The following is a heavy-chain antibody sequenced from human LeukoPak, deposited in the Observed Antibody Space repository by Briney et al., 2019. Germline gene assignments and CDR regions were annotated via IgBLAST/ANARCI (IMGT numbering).Heavy chain of an antibody. V-gene: IGHV4-39*07. J-gene: IGHJ5*02. CDR1: GGSISSANYY. Sequence: SETLSLTCTVSGGSISSANYYWGWIRQPPGEGLEWIGSIYYSGNTHYNPSLKSRVTMSVDTSKNQFSLRLSSVTAADTAVYYCAEGGAMRPYNWFDPWGQGTLVTVSS. CDR2: IYYSGNT. CDR3: AEGGAMRPYNWFDP. D-gene: IGHD3-16*01.